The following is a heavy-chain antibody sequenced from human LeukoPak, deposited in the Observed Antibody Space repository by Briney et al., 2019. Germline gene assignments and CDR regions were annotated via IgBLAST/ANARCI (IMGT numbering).Heavy chain of an antibody. D-gene: IGHD5-18*01. CDR3: ARGVDTAMFPAYYYYGMDV. J-gene: IGHJ6*02. CDR1: GGSISSYY. CDR2: IYYSGST. Sequence: SETLSLTCTVSGGSISSYYWSWIRQPPGKGLEWLGYIYYSGSTNYNPSLKSRVTISVDTSKNQFSLKLSSVTAADTAVYYCARGVDTAMFPAYYYYGMDVWGQGTTVTVSS. V-gene: IGHV4-59*01.